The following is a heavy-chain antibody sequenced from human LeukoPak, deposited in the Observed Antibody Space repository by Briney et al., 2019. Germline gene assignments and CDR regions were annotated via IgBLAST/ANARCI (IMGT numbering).Heavy chain of an antibody. V-gene: IGHV3-30*02. Sequence: GGSLRLSCAASGFTFSSYGMHWVRQAPGKGLEWVAFIRYDGSNKYYADSVKGRFTISRDNSKNTLYLQMNSLRAEDTAVYYCAKDQPGHGGNSGYYFDYWGQGTLATVSS. D-gene: IGHD4-23*01. CDR1: GFTFSSYG. J-gene: IGHJ4*02. CDR2: IRYDGSNK. CDR3: AKDQPGHGGNSGYYFDY.